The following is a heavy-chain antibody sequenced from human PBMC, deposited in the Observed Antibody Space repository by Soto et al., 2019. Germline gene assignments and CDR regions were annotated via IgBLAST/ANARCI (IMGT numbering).Heavy chain of an antibody. CDR2: ISSRGTNI. D-gene: IGHD5-12*01. V-gene: IGHV3-11*01. CDR1: GFTFSYYY. Sequence: GGSLRLSCAASGFTFSYYYMTWIRQAPGRGLEFVAYISSRGTNIEYADSVKGRFTISRDNAKNSLFLQMNSLRAEDTALYYCASSAYVRKDGYKWDHWGQGT. J-gene: IGHJ4*02. CDR3: ASSAYVRKDGYKWDH.